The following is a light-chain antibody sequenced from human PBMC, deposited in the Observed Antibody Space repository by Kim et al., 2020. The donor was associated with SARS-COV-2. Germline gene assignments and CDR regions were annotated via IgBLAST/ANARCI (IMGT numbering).Light chain of an antibody. CDR3: QQYNSHPRT. J-gene: IGKJ2*01. V-gene: IGKV1-16*02. Sequence: SESAGDSGAITCRERQGISNYIAWCQQKPGKAPKSLIYAASSLQSGVSSKFSGSGSGTDFTLTISSLQPEDFATYYCQQYNSHPRTFGQGTKLEI. CDR2: AAS. CDR1: QGISNY.